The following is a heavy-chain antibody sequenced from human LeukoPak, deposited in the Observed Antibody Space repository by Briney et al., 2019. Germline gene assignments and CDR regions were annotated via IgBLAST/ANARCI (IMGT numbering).Heavy chain of an antibody. Sequence: PGTSLRLSCAASGFKFGNHAMHWVRQTPGKGLEWLAVISDEGDRDYYGHSVKGRLTISRDNSKNTLYLRVHSVIPDDTAIYYCARDLRRRIAVPGAPLDLWGQGTLVTVSS. J-gene: IGHJ5*02. CDR1: GFKFGNHA. D-gene: IGHD6-19*01. CDR3: ARDLRRRIAVPGAPLDL. CDR2: ISDEGDRD. V-gene: IGHV3-30*04.